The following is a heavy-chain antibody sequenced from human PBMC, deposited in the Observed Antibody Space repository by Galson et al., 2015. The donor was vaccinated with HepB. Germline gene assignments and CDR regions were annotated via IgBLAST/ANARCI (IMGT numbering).Heavy chain of an antibody. CDR3: TTDMTLTTPSNVFDI. D-gene: IGHD1-1*01. V-gene: IGHV1-24*01. Sequence: SCKVSGYTLTELSMHWVRQAPRKGLEWMIGFDPEGGEIIYAQKFQDRVTMTEDTFTDTVHMELRSLRSEDTAVYYCTTDMTLTTPSNVFDIWGQGTLVTVSS. CDR2: FDPEGGEI. CDR1: GYTLTELS. J-gene: IGHJ3*02.